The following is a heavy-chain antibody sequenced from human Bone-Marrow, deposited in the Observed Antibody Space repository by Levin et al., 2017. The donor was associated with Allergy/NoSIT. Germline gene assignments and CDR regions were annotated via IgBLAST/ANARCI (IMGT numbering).Heavy chain of an antibody. D-gene: IGHD4/OR15-4a*01. CDR3: ARQIGAGTWAFDS. Sequence: SQTLSLTCTVSGGSINSGDYWWAWIRQPPGKGLEWIASINYSGSTYYKPSLKSRVTISADTSNNQFSLKLSSVTAADTAVFSCARQIGAGTWAFDSWGQGTLVTVSS. CDR2: INYSGST. V-gene: IGHV4-39*01. J-gene: IGHJ4*02. CDR1: GGSINSGDYW.